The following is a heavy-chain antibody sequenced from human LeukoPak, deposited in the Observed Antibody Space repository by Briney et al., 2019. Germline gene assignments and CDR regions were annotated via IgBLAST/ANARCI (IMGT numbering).Heavy chain of an antibody. Sequence: SETLSLTCTVSGGSISTSNYYWGWIRQPPGKGLEWIGSIYYSGSTYYNPSLKSRVTISLDTSKNHFSLKLSSVTAADTAVYYCARVDDSSGYDPFDYWGQGTLVTVSS. J-gene: IGHJ4*02. V-gene: IGHV4-39*07. CDR2: IYYSGST. CDR3: ARVDDSSGYDPFDY. D-gene: IGHD3-22*01. CDR1: GGSISTSNYY.